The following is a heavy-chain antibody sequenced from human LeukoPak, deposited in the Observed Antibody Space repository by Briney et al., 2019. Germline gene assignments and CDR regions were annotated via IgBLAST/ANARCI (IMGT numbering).Heavy chain of an antibody. CDR2: ISWNSGSI. V-gene: IGHV3-9*01. CDR1: GFTFDDYA. J-gene: IGHJ4*02. Sequence: PGGSLRLSCAASGFTFDDYAMHVVRQAPGKGLERVSGISWNSGSIGYADSVKGRFTISRDNAKNSLYLQMNSLRAEDTALYYCAKHSSAVAGLLDYWGQGTLVTVSS. D-gene: IGHD6-19*01. CDR3: AKHSSAVAGLLDY.